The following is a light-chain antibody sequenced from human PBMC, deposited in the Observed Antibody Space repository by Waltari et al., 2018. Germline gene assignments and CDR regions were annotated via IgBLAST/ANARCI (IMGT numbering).Light chain of an antibody. CDR2: WAS. J-gene: IGKJ5*01. Sequence: DIVMTQSPDSLAVSLGERATINCKSSLSVLYSSNNKNYLAWYQQKPGQPPNLLIYWASTRESGVPDRFSGSGSGTDFTLTISSLQAEDVAVYYCQQYYSTPITFGQGTRLEIK. V-gene: IGKV4-1*01. CDR3: QQYYSTPIT. CDR1: LSVLYSSNNKNY.